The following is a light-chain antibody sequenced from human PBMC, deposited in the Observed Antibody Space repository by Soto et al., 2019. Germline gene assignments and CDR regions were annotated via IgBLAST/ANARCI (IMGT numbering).Light chain of an antibody. CDR1: QDINSY. CDR2: AAS. Sequence: DVQMTQSPSSLSASVGDRVTITCSASQDINSYLAWYQQKPGNAPKSLIAAASSVQTGVPSRFSGSEAGTDFTLIINNLQHEYSANYYCQQYNISPLTFGGGTKVEIK. CDR3: QQYNISPLT. J-gene: IGKJ4*01. V-gene: IGKV1D-16*01.